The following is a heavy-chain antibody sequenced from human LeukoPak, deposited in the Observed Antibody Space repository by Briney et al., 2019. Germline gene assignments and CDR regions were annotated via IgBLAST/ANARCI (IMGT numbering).Heavy chain of an antibody. CDR1: GGSISSYY. Sequence: SETLSLTCTVSGGSISSYYWSWIRQPPGKGLEWIGYIYYSGSTNYSPSLKSRVTISVDTSKNQFSLKLSSVTAADTAVYYCARAGKSLYSSTTWMDYWGQGTLVTVSS. D-gene: IGHD6-13*01. CDR2: IYYSGST. V-gene: IGHV4-59*01. CDR3: ARAGKSLYSSTTWMDY. J-gene: IGHJ4*02.